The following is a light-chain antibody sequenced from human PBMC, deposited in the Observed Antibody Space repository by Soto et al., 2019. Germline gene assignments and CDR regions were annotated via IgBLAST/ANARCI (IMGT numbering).Light chain of an antibody. Sequence: EIVLAQSPAPLSLSPVERATLSCRARQSVTTFLAWYQQKPGQAPRLLIYDASDRAPGIPARFSGSGSATDFTLTINNLEPEDFAVYYCQQRSNWPPSITFGQGTRLEIK. CDR1: QSVTTF. CDR2: DAS. V-gene: IGKV3-11*01. J-gene: IGKJ5*01. CDR3: QQRSNWPPSIT.